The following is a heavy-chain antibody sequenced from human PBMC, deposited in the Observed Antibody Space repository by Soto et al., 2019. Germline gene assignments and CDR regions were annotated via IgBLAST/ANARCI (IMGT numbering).Heavy chain of an antibody. V-gene: IGHV2-5*02. Sequence: QITLKESGPTLVKPTQTLTLTCTFSGFSLSSTRVAVGWIRQPPGKALEWLALIYWDDDKRYSPSLKSRLTITKDTSKNQVVLTMNNMDPVDTATYYCAHSVVAGLGYYFDYWGQGTLVTVSS. D-gene: IGHD6-19*01. CDR1: GFSLSSTRVA. CDR2: IYWDDDK. J-gene: IGHJ4*02. CDR3: AHSVVAGLGYYFDY.